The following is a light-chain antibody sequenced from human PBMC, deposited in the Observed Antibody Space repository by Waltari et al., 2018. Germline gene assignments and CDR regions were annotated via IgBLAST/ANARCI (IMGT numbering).Light chain of an antibody. V-gene: IGLV3-21*02. J-gene: IGLJ2*01. Sequence: SYVLTQPPSVSVAPGQTATLACGADTIRTKNVNWYQQRPGQAPVLVVYHDSGRPSGIPERFSGSNSENTAILTITGVEAGDEADYYCQVWDSDRVVFGGGTKLTVL. CDR3: QVWDSDRVV. CDR2: HDS. CDR1: TIRTKN.